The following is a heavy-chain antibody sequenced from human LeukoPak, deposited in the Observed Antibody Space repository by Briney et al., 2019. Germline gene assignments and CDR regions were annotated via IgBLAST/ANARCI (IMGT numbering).Heavy chain of an antibody. CDR1: GYTFTSYD. CDR3: NIVVVPAATPNAFDI. Sequence: ASVKVSCKASGYTFTSYDINWVRQAPGQGLEWMGRIIPILGIANYAQKFQGRVTITADKSTSTAYMELSSLRSEDTAVYYCNIVVVPAATPNAFDIWGQGTMVTVSS. V-gene: IGHV1-69*04. J-gene: IGHJ3*02. CDR2: IIPILGIA. D-gene: IGHD2-2*01.